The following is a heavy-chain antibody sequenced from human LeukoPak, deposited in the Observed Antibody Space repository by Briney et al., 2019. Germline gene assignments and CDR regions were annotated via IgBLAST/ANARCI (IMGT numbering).Heavy chain of an antibody. CDR3: ARDYYDSSGYYWSPPFDY. CDR1: GFTFSSYS. D-gene: IGHD3-22*01. Sequence: GGSLRLSCAASGFTFSSYSMNWVRQAPGKGLEWVSYISSSSSTIYYADSVKGRFTISRDNAKNSLYLQMNSLRAEDTAVYYCARDYYDSSGYYWSPPFDYWGQGTLVTVSS. J-gene: IGHJ4*02. CDR2: ISSSSSTI. V-gene: IGHV3-48*01.